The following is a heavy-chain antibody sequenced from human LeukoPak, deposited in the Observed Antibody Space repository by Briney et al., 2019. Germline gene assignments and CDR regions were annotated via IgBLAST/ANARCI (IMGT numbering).Heavy chain of an antibody. CDR1: GFTFSSYS. V-gene: IGHV3-23*01. CDR3: AKFPFPDY. J-gene: IGHJ4*02. Sequence: RPGGSLRLSCAASGFTFSSYSMKWVRQAPGKGLEWVSAIRGSGGSTYYADSVKGRFTISRDNSKDTLYLQMNSLRAEDTAVYYCAKFPFPDYWGQGTLVTVSS. D-gene: IGHD2/OR15-2a*01. CDR2: IRGSGGST.